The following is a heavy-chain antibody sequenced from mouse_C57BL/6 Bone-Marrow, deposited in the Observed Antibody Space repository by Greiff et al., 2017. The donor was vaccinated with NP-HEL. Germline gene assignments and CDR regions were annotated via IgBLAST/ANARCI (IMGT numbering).Heavy chain of an antibody. CDR3: ARKGYGAMDY. Sequence: VQLQQSGPGLVQPSQCLSITCTVSGFSLTSYGVHWVRQSPGKGLEWLGVIWSGGSTDYNAAFITRLSNSKDNAKSQFFFKMNSLQADDTAIYYCARKGYGAMDYWGQGTSVTVSS. CDR1: GFSLTSYG. CDR2: IWSGGST. D-gene: IGHD1-1*02. J-gene: IGHJ4*01. V-gene: IGHV2-2*01.